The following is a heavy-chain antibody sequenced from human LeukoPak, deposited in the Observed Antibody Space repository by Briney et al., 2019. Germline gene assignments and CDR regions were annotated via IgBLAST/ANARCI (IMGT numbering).Heavy chain of an antibody. V-gene: IGHV3-48*02. Sequence: GGSLRLSCVASGFTFSGYTMNWVRQAPGKGLEWVSYISSGSSAIYYADSVKGRFTVSRDNANNSLYLQMNSLRDEDTGVYYCARGRDYWGQGTLVTVSS. J-gene: IGHJ4*02. CDR3: ARGRDY. CDR1: GFTFSGYT. CDR2: ISSGSSAI.